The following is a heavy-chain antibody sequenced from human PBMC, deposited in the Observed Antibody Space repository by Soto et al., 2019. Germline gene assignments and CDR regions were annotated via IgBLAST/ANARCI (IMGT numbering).Heavy chain of an antibody. J-gene: IGHJ6*02. CDR2: INPNSGGT. Sequence: QVQLVQSGAEVKKPGASVKVSCKASGYTFTSYYMHWVRQAPGQGLEWMGWINPNSGGTNYAQKFQGWVTMTRDTSISTAYMELSRLRSDDTAVYYCARANYDFWSGYFPLGMDVWGQGTTVTVSS. CDR3: ARANYDFWSGYFPLGMDV. V-gene: IGHV1-2*04. D-gene: IGHD3-3*01. CDR1: GYTFTSYY.